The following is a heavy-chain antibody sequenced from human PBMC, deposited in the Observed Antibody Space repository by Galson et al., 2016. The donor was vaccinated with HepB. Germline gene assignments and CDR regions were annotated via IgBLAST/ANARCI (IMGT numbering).Heavy chain of an antibody. CDR3: ARPSTIQYGSRNYFWFNP. D-gene: IGHD3-10*01. Sequence: SLRLSCAASGFTFSNSWMSWVRQAPGEGLEWVANINEDEGGKYYVDSVKGRFTISRDNAKNSLYLQMNSLRAEDTAVYYCARPSTIQYGSRNYFWFNPWGQGTLVTVSS. CDR1: GFTFSNSW. CDR2: INEDEGGK. J-gene: IGHJ5*02. V-gene: IGHV3-7*01.